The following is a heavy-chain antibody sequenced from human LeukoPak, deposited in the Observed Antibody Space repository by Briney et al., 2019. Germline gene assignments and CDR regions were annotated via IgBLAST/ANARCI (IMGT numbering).Heavy chain of an antibody. Sequence: GGSLRLSCAASGFTVSSNYMSWVRQAPGKGLEWVSVIYSGGSTYYADSVKGRFTISRDNSKNTLYLQMNSLRAEDTAVYYCARDLGIAAAGTYFDHWGQGTLVTVSS. V-gene: IGHV3-66*01. CDR2: IYSGGST. D-gene: IGHD6-13*01. J-gene: IGHJ4*02. CDR3: ARDLGIAAAGTYFDH. CDR1: GFTVSSNY.